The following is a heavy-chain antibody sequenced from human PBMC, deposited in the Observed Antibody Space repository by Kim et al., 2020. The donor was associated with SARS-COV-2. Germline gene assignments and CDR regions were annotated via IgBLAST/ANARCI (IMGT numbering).Heavy chain of an antibody. CDR1: GFTFSNAW. CDR2: IKSKTDGGTT. CDR3: TTAVPNYGMDV. Sequence: GGSLRLSCAASGFTFSNAWMSRVRQAPGKGLEWVGRIKSKTDGGTTDYAAPVKGRFTISRDDSKSTLYLQMNSLKTEGTAVYYCTTAVPNYGMDVWGQWTTVTLSS. V-gene: IGHV3-15*01. J-gene: IGHJ6*02.